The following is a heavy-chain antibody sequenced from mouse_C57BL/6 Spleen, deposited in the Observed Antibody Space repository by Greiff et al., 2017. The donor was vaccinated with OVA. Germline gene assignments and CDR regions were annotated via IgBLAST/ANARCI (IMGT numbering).Heavy chain of an antibody. D-gene: IGHD2-3*01. CDR3: ARGAYDGYFDV. J-gene: IGHJ1*03. Sequence: QVQLKESGAELVKPGASVKLSCKASGYTFTSYWMQWVKQRPGQGLEWIGEIDPSDSYTNYNQKFKGKATLTVDTSSSTAYMQLSSLTSEDSAVYYCARGAYDGYFDVWGTGTTVTVSS. CDR1: GYTFTSYW. V-gene: IGHV1-50*01. CDR2: IDPSDSYT.